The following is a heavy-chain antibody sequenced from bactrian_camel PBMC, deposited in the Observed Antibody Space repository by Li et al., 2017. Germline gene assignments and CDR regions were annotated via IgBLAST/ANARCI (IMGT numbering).Heavy chain of an antibody. V-gene: IGHV3-2*01. D-gene: IGHD6*01. CDR1: GFSFSSYY. J-gene: IGHJ6*01. CDR3: TTGTTAYGGSWFTSGY. CDR2: IKNDGTRT. Sequence: VQLVESGGALVQPGRSLRLSCAASGFSFSSYYMSWVRQAPEKGLEWVSSIKNDGTRTYQPDSVKGRFTISRDNAKNTVYLQMNSLKPEDTAVYYCTTGTTAYGGSWFTSGYWGQGTQVTVS.